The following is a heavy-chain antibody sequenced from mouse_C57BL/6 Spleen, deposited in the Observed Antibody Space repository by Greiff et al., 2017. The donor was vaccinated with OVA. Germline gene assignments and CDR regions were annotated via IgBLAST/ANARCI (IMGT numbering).Heavy chain of an antibody. CDR3: AISTMVTTFFDY. CDR2: IDPSDSET. Sequence: VQLQQPGAELVRPGSSVKLSCKASGYTFTSYWMHWVKQRPIQGLEWIGNIDPSDSETHYNQKFKDKATLTVDKSSSTAYMQLSSLTSEDSAVYYCAISTMVTTFFDYWGQGTTLTVSS. D-gene: IGHD2-1*01. CDR1: GYTFTSYW. J-gene: IGHJ2*01. V-gene: IGHV1-52*01.